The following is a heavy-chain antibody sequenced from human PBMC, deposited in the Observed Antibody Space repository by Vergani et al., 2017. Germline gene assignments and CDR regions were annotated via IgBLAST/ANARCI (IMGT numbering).Heavy chain of an antibody. CDR2: IDHTGRP. J-gene: IGHJ6*03. D-gene: IGHD4-11*01. Sequence: QVQLQQWGGGLLKPSETLSPTCVVNGGSFTSYYWTWIRQSPGEGLEWVGDIDHTGRPDYNPSLKSRLTMSVDKSRNQFSLTLNSVTATDTAIYFCARVNTETNGHLYYYYYMDVWGQGTAVTVS. CDR1: GGSFTSYY. CDR3: ARVNTETNGHLYYYYYMDV. V-gene: IGHV4-34*01.